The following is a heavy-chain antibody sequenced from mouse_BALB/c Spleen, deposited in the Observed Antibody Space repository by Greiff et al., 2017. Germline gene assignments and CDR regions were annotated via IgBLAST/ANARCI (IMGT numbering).Heavy chain of an antibody. CDR3: NARSTMIPLAY. D-gene: IGHD2-4*01. Sequence: VQLQQSGAELVRSGASVKLSCTASGFNIKDYYMHWVKQRPEQGLEWIGWIDPENGDTEYAPKFQGKATMTADTSSNTAYLQLSSLTSEDTAVYYCNARSTMIPLAYWGQGTLVTVSA. V-gene: IGHV14-4*02. CDR2: IDPENGDT. CDR1: GFNIKDYY. J-gene: IGHJ3*01.